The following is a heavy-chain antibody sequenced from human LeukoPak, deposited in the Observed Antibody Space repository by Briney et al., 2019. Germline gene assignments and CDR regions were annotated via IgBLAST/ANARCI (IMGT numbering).Heavy chain of an antibody. CDR2: ISSSGSTI. D-gene: IGHD2-2*01. CDR3: ARGGGWDCSGTSYALVFDY. V-gene: IGHV3-48*03. J-gene: IGHJ4*02. CDR1: GFTFSSYE. Sequence: GGSLRLSCAASGFTFSSYEMNWVRQAPGKGLEWVSYISSSGSTIYYADSVKGRFTISRDNARNSLYLQMNSLRAEDTAVYYCARGGGWDCSGTSYALVFDYWGQGTLVTVSS.